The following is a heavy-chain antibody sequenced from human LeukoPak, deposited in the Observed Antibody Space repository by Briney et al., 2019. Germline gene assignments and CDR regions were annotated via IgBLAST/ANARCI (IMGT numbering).Heavy chain of an antibody. CDR1: GYTFTSYA. CDR2: INTNTGNP. J-gene: IGHJ5*02. Sequence: ASVKVSCKASGYTFTSYAMNWVRQAPGQGLEWMGWINTNTGNPTYAQGFTGRFVSSLDTSVSTAYLQISSLKAEDTAVYYCARDEPYDILTGSYTTHNWFDPWGQGTLVTVSS. V-gene: IGHV7-4-1*02. CDR3: ARDEPYDILTGSYTTHNWFDP. D-gene: IGHD3-9*01.